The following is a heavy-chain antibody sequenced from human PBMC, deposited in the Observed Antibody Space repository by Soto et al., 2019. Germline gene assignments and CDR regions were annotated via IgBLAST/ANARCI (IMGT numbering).Heavy chain of an antibody. CDR3: VKGSRSSRPYYFDY. D-gene: IGHD6-6*01. Sequence: PGGSLRLSCAASGFIFSTYAMSWVRQAPVKGLEWISAITDSGDNTFHADSVKGRFTISRDNSKNTLYLQMNSLRADDTAVYYCVKGSRSSRPYYFDYWGQGTLVTVSS. J-gene: IGHJ4*02. V-gene: IGHV3-23*01. CDR1: GFIFSTYA. CDR2: ITDSGDNT.